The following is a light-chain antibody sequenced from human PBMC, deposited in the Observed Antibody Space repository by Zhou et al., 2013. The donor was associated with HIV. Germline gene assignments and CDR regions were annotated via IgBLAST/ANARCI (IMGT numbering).Light chain of an antibody. CDR2: AAS. CDR1: QPIGTY. Sequence: DIQLTQSPSFLSASVGDRVTITCRASQPIGTYLTWYQQKPGQAPKLLIYAASTVQSGVPSRFSGSGSGTDFTLTISSLQPEDFATYYCQQSYSTPPWTFGQGTKVEYK. J-gene: IGKJ1*01. CDR3: QQSYSTPPWT. V-gene: IGKV1-39*01.